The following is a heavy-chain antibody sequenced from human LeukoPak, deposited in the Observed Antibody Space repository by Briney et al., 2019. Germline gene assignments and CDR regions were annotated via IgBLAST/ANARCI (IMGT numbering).Heavy chain of an antibody. CDR2: MSNNGSSA. CDR1: GSNLSDYY. J-gene: IGHJ4*02. Sequence: GGSLRLSCAASGSNLSDYYMTWIRQAPGKGLEWLSYMSNNGSSAYYRDSAKGRFTISRDNAKNALYLEMNSLTVEDTAVYYCARQKRAFDYWGRGTLVTVST. V-gene: IGHV3-11*01. CDR3: ARQKRAFDY.